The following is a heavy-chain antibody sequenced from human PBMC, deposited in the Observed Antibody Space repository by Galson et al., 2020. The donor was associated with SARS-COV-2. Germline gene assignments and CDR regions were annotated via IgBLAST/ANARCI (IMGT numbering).Heavy chain of an antibody. CDR3: AGLSTSGGYSGHFDH. CDR1: GYTFTDYY. D-gene: IGHD5-18*01. V-gene: IGHV1-2*02. CDR2: SNPSNNAR. Sequence: ASVKDSCKASGYTFTDYYIYSLRLAPGQGREDMGWSNPSNNARDIAPHFQGRVTLTRDTSVNTVYMEMRRLTSGDTAVYYCAGLSTSGGYSGHFDHWGQVTLFTGSS. J-gene: IGHJ4*02.